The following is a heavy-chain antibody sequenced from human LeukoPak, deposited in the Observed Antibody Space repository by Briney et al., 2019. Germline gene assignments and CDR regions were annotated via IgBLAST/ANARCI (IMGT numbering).Heavy chain of an antibody. CDR3: AKDQDYDSSGYYDGYTGY. CDR1: GFTFSSYA. J-gene: IGHJ4*02. D-gene: IGHD3-22*01. Sequence: PGGSLRLSCAASGFTFSSYAMSWVRQAPGKGLEWVSAISGSGGSTYYADSVKGRFTISRDNSKNTLYLQMNSLRAGDTAVYYCAKDQDYDSSGYYDGYTGYWGQGTLVTVSS. V-gene: IGHV3-23*01. CDR2: ISGSGGST.